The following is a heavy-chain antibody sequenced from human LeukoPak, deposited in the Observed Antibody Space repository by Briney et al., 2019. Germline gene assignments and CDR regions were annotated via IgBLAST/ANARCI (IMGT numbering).Heavy chain of an antibody. J-gene: IGHJ3*02. D-gene: IGHD3-22*01. Sequence: SETLSLTCTVSGDSISRTNFYWGWIRQPPGKGLEWIGSIYYSGTTNYNPSLKSRVTISVDTSKKQFSLKLSSVTAADTAVFHCARHSRGYYDSTGYYYGSHAFDIWGQGTMVTVSS. CDR3: ARHSRGYYDSTGYYYGSHAFDI. CDR1: GDSISRTNFY. CDR2: IYYSGTT. V-gene: IGHV4-39*01.